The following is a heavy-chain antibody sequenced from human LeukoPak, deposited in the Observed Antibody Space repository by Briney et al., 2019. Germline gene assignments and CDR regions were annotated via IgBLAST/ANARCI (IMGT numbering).Heavy chain of an antibody. Sequence: PSETLSLTCTVSGGSISSYYWSWIRQPPGKGLEWIGYIYYSGSTNYNSSLKSRVTISVDTSKKQFSLKLSSVTAADTAVYYCARLCDSSASHNWFDPWGQGTLVTVSS. CDR1: GGSISSYY. J-gene: IGHJ5*02. D-gene: IGHD3-22*01. V-gene: IGHV4-59*08. CDR3: ARLCDSSASHNWFDP. CDR2: IYYSGST.